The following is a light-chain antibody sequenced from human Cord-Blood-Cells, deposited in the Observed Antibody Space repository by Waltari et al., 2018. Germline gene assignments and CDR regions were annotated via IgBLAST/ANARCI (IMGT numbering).Light chain of an antibody. CDR3: CSYAGSSTWV. J-gene: IGLJ3*02. V-gene: IGLV2-23*01. Sequence: QSALTQPASVSGSPGQSITISCTGTSSDVGSYNLVSWYQQHPGKAPKRMIYEGSKRPSGVSNRFPGSKSGTSASLTIPGLQAEDEADYYCCSYAGSSTWVFGGGTKLTVL. CDR2: EGS. CDR1: SSDVGSYNL.